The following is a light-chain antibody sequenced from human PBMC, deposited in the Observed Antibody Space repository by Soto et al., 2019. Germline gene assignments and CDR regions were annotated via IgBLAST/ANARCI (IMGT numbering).Light chain of an antibody. CDR1: NSNIGTNT. Sequence: QSVLTQPPSASASPGQSVTSACSGGNSNIGTNTVNWYQQLPGTAPRLLIYTNNQRPSGVPQRFSGSKTGTSASLAIGGLQSEDGADYYCAAWDDSLGAYVFGTGTKVTVL. CDR2: TNN. CDR3: AAWDDSLGAYV. J-gene: IGLJ1*01. V-gene: IGLV1-44*01.